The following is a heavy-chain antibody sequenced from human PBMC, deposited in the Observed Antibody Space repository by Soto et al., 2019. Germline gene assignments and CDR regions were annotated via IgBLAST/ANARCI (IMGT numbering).Heavy chain of an antibody. D-gene: IGHD3-16*01. CDR2: IHNSVRS. J-gene: IGHJ4*02. CDR3: ASGGGNFDV. V-gene: IGHV4-30-4*01. Sequence: QVRLQESGPGLMKPSQTLSLTCSVSGASITSGDFYWSWIRQPPGKGLEWIGFIHNSVRSNFNPSLKSRVSISVDTSKNQFSLRLRSVTAADTAVYYCASGGGNFDVWGQGTQVIISS. CDR1: GASITSGDFY.